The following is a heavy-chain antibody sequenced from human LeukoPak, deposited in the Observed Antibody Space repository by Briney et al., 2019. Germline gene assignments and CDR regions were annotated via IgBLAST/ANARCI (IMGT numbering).Heavy chain of an antibody. V-gene: IGHV3-64D*06. Sequence: GGSLRLSCSASGXTFSSYAMNWVRQAPGKGLEYVSAITSNGGSTYYADSVKGRFTISRDNSKNTLYLQMSSLRAEDTAVYYCVKGRCSGSSCYGGDYWGQGTLVTVSS. CDR2: ITSNGGST. CDR1: GXTFSSYA. J-gene: IGHJ4*02. CDR3: VKGRCSGSSCYGGDY. D-gene: IGHD2-2*01.